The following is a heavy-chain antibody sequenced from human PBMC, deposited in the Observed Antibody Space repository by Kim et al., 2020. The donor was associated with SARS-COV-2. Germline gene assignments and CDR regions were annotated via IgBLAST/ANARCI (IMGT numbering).Heavy chain of an antibody. CDR2: ISYDGSNK. CDR1: GFTFSSYG. V-gene: IGHV3-30*18. CDR3: AKGPLLWFGGWFDP. Sequence: GGSLRLSCAASGFTFSSYGMHWVRQAPGKGLEWVAVISYDGSNKYYADSVKGRFTISRDNSKNTLYLQMNSLRAEDTAVYYCAKGPLLWFGGWFDPWGQGTLVTVSS. J-gene: IGHJ5*02. D-gene: IGHD3-10*01.